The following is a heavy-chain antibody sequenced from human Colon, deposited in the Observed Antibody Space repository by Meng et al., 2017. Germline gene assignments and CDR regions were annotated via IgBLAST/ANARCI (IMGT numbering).Heavy chain of an antibody. CDR3: TTWYGEY. V-gene: IGHV6-1*01. CDR2: TYYRSEWQN. D-gene: IGHD3-10*01. J-gene: IGHJ4*02. CDR1: GDSVSSNRAL. Sequence: QVPLRQSGPGLVKPSPTLSLTCAISGDSVSSNRALWHWVRQSPSRGLEWLGQTYYRSEWQNHYGVSVKSRITINADTSRNHFSLHLNSVTPEDTAVYYCTTWYGEYWGQGTLVTVSS.